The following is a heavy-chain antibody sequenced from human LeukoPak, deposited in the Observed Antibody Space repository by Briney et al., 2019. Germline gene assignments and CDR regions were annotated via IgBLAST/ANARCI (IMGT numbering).Heavy chain of an antibody. CDR1: GGSISSSSYY. D-gene: IGHD4-23*01. Sequence: PSETLSLTCTVSGGSISSSSYYWGWIRQPPGKGLEWIGNIYYRGSTYYNPSLKSRVTISVDKSKNQFSLKLSSVTAADTAVYYCARDGYGGNSAYFQHWGQGTLVTVSS. V-gene: IGHV4-39*07. CDR3: ARDGYGGNSAYFQH. CDR2: IYYRGST. J-gene: IGHJ1*01.